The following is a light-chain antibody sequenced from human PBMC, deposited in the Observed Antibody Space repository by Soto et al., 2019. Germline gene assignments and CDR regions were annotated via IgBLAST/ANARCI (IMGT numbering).Light chain of an antibody. Sequence: EIVMTQSPATLSVSPGERATLFCRASQGVNTYLAWYQQKPGQAPRLLIYGPSTRATGIPARFSGSGSGTEFTLTIRILQSEDFAVYYCQQYYDWPLTFGGGTKVEVK. CDR3: QQYYDWPLT. CDR2: GPS. J-gene: IGKJ4*01. CDR1: QGVNTY. V-gene: IGKV3-15*01.